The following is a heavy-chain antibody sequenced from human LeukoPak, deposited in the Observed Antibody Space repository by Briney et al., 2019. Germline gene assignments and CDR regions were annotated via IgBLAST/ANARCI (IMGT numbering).Heavy chain of an antibody. D-gene: IGHD5-12*01. CDR3: ARVQWLRSLYYYYGMDV. CDR2: INHSGST. CDR1: GGSFSGYY. V-gene: IGHV4-34*01. J-gene: IGHJ6*02. Sequence: PSETLSLTCAVYGGSFSGYYWSWIRQPPGKGLEWIGEINHSGSTNYNPSLKRRVTISVDTSKNQFSLKLSSVTAADTAVYYCARVQWLRSLYYYYGMDVWGQGTTVTVSS.